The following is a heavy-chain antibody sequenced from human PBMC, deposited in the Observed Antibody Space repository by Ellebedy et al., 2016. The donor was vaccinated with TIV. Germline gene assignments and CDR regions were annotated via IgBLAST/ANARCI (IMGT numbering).Heavy chain of an antibody. V-gene: IGHV4-30-4*01. Sequence: SETLSLXXTVSGGSISSGDYYWSWIRQPPGKGLEWIGYIYYSGSAYYNPSLKSRVTISMDTSKNQFSLNLRSVTAADTAVYYCAIDSSGYQPFDYWGQGTLVTVSS. CDR2: IYYSGSA. CDR3: AIDSSGYQPFDY. J-gene: IGHJ4*02. CDR1: GGSISSGDYY. D-gene: IGHD3-22*01.